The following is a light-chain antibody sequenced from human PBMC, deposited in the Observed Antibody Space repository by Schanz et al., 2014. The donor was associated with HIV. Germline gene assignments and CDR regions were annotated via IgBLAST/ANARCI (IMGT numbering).Light chain of an antibody. J-gene: IGKJ2*01. V-gene: IGKV3-15*01. CDR2: GAF. CDR3: QQYSDWPPST. CDR1: QSLGSN. Sequence: IVLTQSPGTLSLSPGERATLSCRASQSLGSNFLAWYQQKPGQAPRLVIYGAFTRATGIPVRFSGRGSGTEFTLTISGLQSEDFALYYCQQYSDWPPSTFGQGTKVEIK.